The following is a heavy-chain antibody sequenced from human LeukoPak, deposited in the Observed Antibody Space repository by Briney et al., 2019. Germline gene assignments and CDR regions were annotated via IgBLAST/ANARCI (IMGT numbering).Heavy chain of an antibody. CDR3: AKRGVVIRVILVGFRKEAYYFDS. CDR2: ISGSGGGI. J-gene: IGHJ4*02. Sequence: PGGSLRLSCAVSGITLSNYAMTCVREARGKGLEWVAGISGSGGGINYADSVKGRFTISRDNSKNTLYLQMNNLRVDDTAVYSCAKRGVVIRVILVGFRKEAYYFDSWGQGALVTVSS. D-gene: IGHD3-22*01. V-gene: IGHV3-23*01. CDR1: GITLSNYA.